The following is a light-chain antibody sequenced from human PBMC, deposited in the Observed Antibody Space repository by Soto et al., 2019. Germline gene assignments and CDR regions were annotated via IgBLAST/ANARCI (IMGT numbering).Light chain of an antibody. Sequence: QSVLTQPASVSGSPGQSITISCTGTSSDVGGYNYVSWYQQHPGKAPKLMIYEVSNRPSGVSNRFSGSKSGNTASLTISGLQAEDEADDYCSSYTSSSTLEGVFGGGTKLTVL. CDR3: SSYTSSSTLEGV. CDR2: EVS. J-gene: IGLJ2*01. V-gene: IGLV2-14*01. CDR1: SSDVGGYNY.